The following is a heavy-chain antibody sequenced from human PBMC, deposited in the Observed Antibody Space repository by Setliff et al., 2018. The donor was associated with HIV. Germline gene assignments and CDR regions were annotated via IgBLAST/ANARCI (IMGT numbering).Heavy chain of an antibody. V-gene: IGHV3-30*02. CDR1: GFTFSSYG. CDR3: AKIQSPQGYYYDSSGYYPHPGSPDY. CDR2: IRYDGSNK. J-gene: IGHJ4*02. D-gene: IGHD3-22*01. Sequence: QPGGSLRLSCAASGFTFSSYGMHWVRQAPGKGLEWVAFIRYDGSNKYYADSVMGRFTISRDNSKNTLYLQMNSLRAEDTAVYYCAKIQSPQGYYYDSSGYYPHPGSPDYWGQGTLVTVSS.